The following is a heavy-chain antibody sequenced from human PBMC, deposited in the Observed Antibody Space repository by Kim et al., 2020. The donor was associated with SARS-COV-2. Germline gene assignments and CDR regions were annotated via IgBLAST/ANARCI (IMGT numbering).Heavy chain of an antibody. CDR3: AKDLAGVQLWLSGFDP. D-gene: IGHD5-18*01. V-gene: IGHV3-30*02. J-gene: IGHJ5*02. Sequence: VKCRVTISRDNSKNTLSLQMNSLRGEDTAVYYCAKDLAGVQLWLSGFDPWGQGTLVTVSS.